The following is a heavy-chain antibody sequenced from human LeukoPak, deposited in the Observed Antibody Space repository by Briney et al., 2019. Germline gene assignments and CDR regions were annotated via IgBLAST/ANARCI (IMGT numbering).Heavy chain of an antibody. V-gene: IGHV4-34*01. CDR3: ASLDYYDSSGYYPDYYYYMDV. CDR1: GGSFSGYY. D-gene: IGHD3-22*01. CDR2: INHSGST. J-gene: IGHJ6*03. Sequence: SETRSLTCAVYGGSFSGYYWSWIRQPPGKGLEWIGEINHSGSTNYNPSLKSRVTISVDTSKNQFSLKLSSVTAADTAVYYCASLDYYDSSGYYPDYYYYMDVWGKGTTVTVSS.